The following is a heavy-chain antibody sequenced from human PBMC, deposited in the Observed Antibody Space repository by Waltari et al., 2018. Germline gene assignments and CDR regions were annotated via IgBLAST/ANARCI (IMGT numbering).Heavy chain of an antibody. CDR2: TIPIIGTP. Sequence: VQLEQSGAEVTKPGSSVKVSCKASGGTISSYAISWVRRAPGKGLEWMGGTIPIIGTPNYGQKSPGRVTSTSDESTGTAYMELSSLRSEDTAVYYWAREGVYDRSGEMYFDLWGRGTLVTVSS. CDR1: GGTISSYA. D-gene: IGHD3-22*01. V-gene: IGHV1-69*01. CDR3: AREGVYDRSGEMYFDL. J-gene: IGHJ2*01.